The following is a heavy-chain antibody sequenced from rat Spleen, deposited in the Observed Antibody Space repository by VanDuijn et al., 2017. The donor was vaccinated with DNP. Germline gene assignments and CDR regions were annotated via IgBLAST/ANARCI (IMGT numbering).Heavy chain of an antibody. Sequence: VQVVESGGGLVQPKESLKISCAASGFTFSNAAMYWVRQAPGKGLEWVARIRTKPNDYATYYADSVQGRFSISRDDSKSMVYLQMDTLKTEDTAMYDCSGGYTTDYPNWIPYWGQGTLVTVSS. CDR3: SGGYTTDYPNWIPY. D-gene: IGHD1-6*01. CDR1: GFTFSNAA. CDR2: IRTKPNDYAT. V-gene: IGHV10-5*01. J-gene: IGHJ3*01.